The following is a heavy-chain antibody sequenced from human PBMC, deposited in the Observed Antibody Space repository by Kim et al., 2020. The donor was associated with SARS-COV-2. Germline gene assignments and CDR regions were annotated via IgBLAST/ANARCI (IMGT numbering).Heavy chain of an antibody. V-gene: IGHV3-30*04. CDR2: TSEDGSKK. D-gene: IGHD2-15*01. J-gene: IGHJ4*02. Sequence: GGSLRLSCAASGFTFRTYAFYGVRQAPGKGLEWVAVTSEDGSKKYYVESVKGRFTISRDNSKTTLYLQRNSLRAEDTAVSYCARVGCSGASCYSTVGYFDHWDQGTLVPVSS. CDR3: ARVGCSGASCYSTVGYFDH. CDR1: GFTFRTYA.